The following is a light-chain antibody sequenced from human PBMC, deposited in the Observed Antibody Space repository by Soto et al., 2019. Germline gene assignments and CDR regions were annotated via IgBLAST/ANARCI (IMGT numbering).Light chain of an antibody. CDR1: SSDVGGYNY. CDR2: DVN. Sequence: QSALTQPASVSGSPGQSITISCTGTSSDVGGYNYVSWYQQNPGKAPKLMLYDVNNRPSGVSYRFSGSKSGNTASLTISGLQAEDEADDYCSSYTSSSTRVFGTGTKVTVL. CDR3: SSYTSSSTRV. V-gene: IGLV2-14*01. J-gene: IGLJ1*01.